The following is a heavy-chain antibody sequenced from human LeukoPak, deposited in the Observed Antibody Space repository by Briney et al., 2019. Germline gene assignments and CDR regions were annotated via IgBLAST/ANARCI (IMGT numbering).Heavy chain of an antibody. Sequence: PSETLSLTCTVSGGSISSYYWSWIRQPPGKGLEWIGYIYYSGSTNYNPSLKSRVTISVDTSKNQFSLKLSSVTAADTAVYYCARGGLRAVDGRGAFDIWGQGTMVTVSS. CDR1: GGSISSYY. CDR2: IYYSGST. J-gene: IGHJ3*02. V-gene: IGHV4-59*01. CDR3: ARGGLRAVDGRGAFDI. D-gene: IGHD5-12*01.